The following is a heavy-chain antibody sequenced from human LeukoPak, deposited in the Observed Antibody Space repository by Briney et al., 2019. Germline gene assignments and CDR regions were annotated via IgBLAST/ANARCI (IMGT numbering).Heavy chain of an antibody. CDR2: INPNSGGT. V-gene: IGHV1-2*02. CDR3: ARDGTEGGIAAATWWGNDYYYYMDV. D-gene: IGHD6-13*01. Sequence: ASVKVSCKASGYTFTGYYMHWVRQAPGQGLEWMGWINPNSGGTNYAQKLQGRVTMTTDTSTSTAYMELRSLRSDDTAVYYCARDGTEGGIAAATWWGNDYYYYMDVWGKGTTVTVSS. CDR1: GYTFTGYY. J-gene: IGHJ6*03.